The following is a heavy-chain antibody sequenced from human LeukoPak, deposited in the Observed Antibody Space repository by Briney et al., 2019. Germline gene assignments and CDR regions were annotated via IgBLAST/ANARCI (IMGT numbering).Heavy chain of an antibody. CDR2: IKQDGSEK. Sequence: PGGSPRLSCAASGFTFSSYWMSWVRQAPGKGLEWVANIKQDGSEKYYVDSVKGRFTISRDNAKNSLYLQMNSLRAEDTAVYYCARDQPEIAVAGVFDYWGQGTLVTVSS. V-gene: IGHV3-7*01. CDR3: ARDQPEIAVAGVFDY. D-gene: IGHD6-19*01. CDR1: GFTFSSYW. J-gene: IGHJ4*02.